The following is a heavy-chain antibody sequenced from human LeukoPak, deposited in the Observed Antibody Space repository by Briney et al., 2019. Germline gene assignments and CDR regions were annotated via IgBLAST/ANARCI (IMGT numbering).Heavy chain of an antibody. Sequence: SERVSLTCTVSGGSMSRYYWSWIRQPPGEALEWIGYIYYSGSTNYNPSLKSRVTISVDSSKNQFSLKMSSVTAADTAVYYCARDSTMVRGVIFYFDCWGQGTLV. J-gene: IGHJ4*02. CDR3: ARDSTMVRGVIFYFDC. CDR2: IYYSGST. V-gene: IGHV4-59*01. D-gene: IGHD3-10*01. CDR1: GGSMSRYY.